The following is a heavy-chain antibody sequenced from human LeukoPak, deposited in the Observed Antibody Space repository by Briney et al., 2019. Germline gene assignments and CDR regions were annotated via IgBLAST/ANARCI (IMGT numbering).Heavy chain of an antibody. D-gene: IGHD2-21*02. V-gene: IGHV3-33*01. CDR3: AREVYLALLE. CDR1: GFTFRGYG. CDR2: VWYDGTVQ. Sequence: GRSLRLSCAASGFTFRGYGMHWVRQAPGKGLEWVAVVWYDGTVQYYADSVKGRFTISRDTSKNFLYLQMDSLRADDTAVYFCAREVYLALLEWGQGTLVTVSS. J-gene: IGHJ4*02.